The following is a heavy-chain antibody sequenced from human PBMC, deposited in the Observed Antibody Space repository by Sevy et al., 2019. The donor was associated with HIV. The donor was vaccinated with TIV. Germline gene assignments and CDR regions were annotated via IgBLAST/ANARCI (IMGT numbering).Heavy chain of an antibody. D-gene: IGHD6-19*01. CDR3: ARERDENSSGWSVPFDK. CDR1: GFSFSTYG. CDR2: IWYDGSKK. V-gene: IGHV3-33*01. J-gene: IGHJ4*01. Sequence: GGSLRLSCTTSGFSFSTYGMHWVRQAPGKGLEWVAGIWYDGSKKQYADSVKGRFTISRDNSKNTMYLQMNSLRVEDTALFYCARERDENSSGWSVPFDKWGHGTLVTVSS.